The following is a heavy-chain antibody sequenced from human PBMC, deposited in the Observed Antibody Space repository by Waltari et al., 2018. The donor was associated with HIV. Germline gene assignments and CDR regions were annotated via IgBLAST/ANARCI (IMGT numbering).Heavy chain of an antibody. CDR2: FYHTGSS. D-gene: IGHD6-13*01. V-gene: IGHV4-38-2*01. CDR1: GYSISSGYY. J-gene: IGHJ4*02. CDR3: ASLPASGTGYYFDY. Sequence: QVQLQESGPGLVKPSETLSLPCGVSGYSISSGYYWGWIRQPPGKGLECSGTFYHTGSSSYNPSLKGRVTISVDTSKNQFSLNLKSVTAADTAVYYCASLPASGTGYYFDYLGQGTLVTVSS.